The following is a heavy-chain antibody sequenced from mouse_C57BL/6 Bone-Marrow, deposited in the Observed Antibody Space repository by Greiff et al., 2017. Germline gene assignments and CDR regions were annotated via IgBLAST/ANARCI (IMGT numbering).Heavy chain of an antibody. D-gene: IGHD1-1*01. Sequence: VQLQESGPELVRPGVSVKISCKGSGYTFTDYAMHWVKQSHAKSLEWIGVISTYYGDASYNQKFKDKATMTVDKSSSTAYMELARLTSEDSAVYYCARKPITTVVAQGRNYFDYWGQGTTLTVSS. CDR3: ARKPITTVVAQGRNYFDY. CDR2: ISTYYGDA. J-gene: IGHJ2*01. V-gene: IGHV1-67*01. CDR1: GYTFTDYA.